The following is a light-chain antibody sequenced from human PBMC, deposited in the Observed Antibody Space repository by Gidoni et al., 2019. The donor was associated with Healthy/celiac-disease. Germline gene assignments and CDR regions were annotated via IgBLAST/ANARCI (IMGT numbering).Light chain of an antibody. CDR3: NSRDSSGNHVV. CDR2: GKN. Sequence: SSELTQDPAVSVALGQTVRITCQGDSLRSYYASWYQQKPGQAPVLVLYGKNNRPSGIPDRFSGSSSGNTASLTITGDQAEDEADYYCNSRDSSGNHVVFGGGTKLTVL. J-gene: IGLJ2*01. V-gene: IGLV3-19*01. CDR1: SLRSYY.